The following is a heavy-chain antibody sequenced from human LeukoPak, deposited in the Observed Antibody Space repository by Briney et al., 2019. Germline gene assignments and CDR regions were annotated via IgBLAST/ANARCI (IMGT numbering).Heavy chain of an antibody. Sequence: GGSLRLSCAASGVTFSSYSMNWVRQAPGKGLEWVSSISSSSSYIYYTDSVKGRFTISRDNAKNSLYLQMNSLRAEDTAVYYCASRPWFGELYDYYYGMDVWGQGTTVTVSS. CDR3: ASRPWFGELYDYYYGMDV. D-gene: IGHD3-10*01. CDR1: GVTFSSYS. V-gene: IGHV3-21*01. CDR2: ISSSSSYI. J-gene: IGHJ6*02.